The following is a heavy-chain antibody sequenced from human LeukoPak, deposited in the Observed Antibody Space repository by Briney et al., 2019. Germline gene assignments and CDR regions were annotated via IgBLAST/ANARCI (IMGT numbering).Heavy chain of an antibody. V-gene: IGHV3-53*01. CDR2: IYSGGST. CDR3: ARSSRSFPPYYYYGMDV. J-gene: IGHJ6*02. CDR1: GFTVSSNY. D-gene: IGHD2-15*01. Sequence: GGSLRLSCAASGFTVSSNYMSWVRQAPGKGLEWVSVIYSGGSTYYADSVKGRFTISRDNSKNTLYLQMNSLRAEDTAVYYCARSSRSFPPYYYYGMDVWGQGTTVTVSS.